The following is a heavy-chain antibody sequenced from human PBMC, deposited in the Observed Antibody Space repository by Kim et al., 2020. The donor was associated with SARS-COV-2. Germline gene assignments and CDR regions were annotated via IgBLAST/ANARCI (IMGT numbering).Heavy chain of an antibody. D-gene: IGHD2-2*01. J-gene: IGHJ5*02. CDR1: GFTFSSYA. CDR3: AKEGIVVVPAAMAYNWFDP. V-gene: IGHV3-23*01. CDR2: ISGSGGST. Sequence: GGSLRLSCAASGFTFSSYAMSWVRQAPGKGLEWVSAISGSGGSTYYADSVKGRFTISRDNSKNTLYLQMNSLRAEDTAVYYCAKEGIVVVPAAMAYNWFDPWGQGTLVTVSS.